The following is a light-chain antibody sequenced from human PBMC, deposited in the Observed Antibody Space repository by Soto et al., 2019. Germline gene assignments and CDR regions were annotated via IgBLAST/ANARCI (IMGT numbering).Light chain of an antibody. CDR1: QSVISTH. V-gene: IGKV3-11*01. J-gene: IGKJ5*01. Sequence: EIVLTQSPGTLSLSPGERATLSCRASQSVISTHLAWYQQKPGQAPRLLIYDASNRATGIPARFSGSGSGTDFTLTISSLEPEDFAVYYCQQRDNWPPSITFGQGTRLEI. CDR2: DAS. CDR3: QQRDNWPPSIT.